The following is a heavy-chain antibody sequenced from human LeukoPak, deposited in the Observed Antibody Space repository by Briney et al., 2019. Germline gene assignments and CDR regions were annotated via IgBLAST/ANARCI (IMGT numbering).Heavy chain of an antibody. CDR1: GFTFDDYA. CDR2: ISWNSGSI. Sequence: GGSLRLSCAASGFTFDDYAMHWVRQAPGKGLEWVSGISWNSGSIGYADSVKGRFTISRDNAKNSLYLQMNSLRAEDTALYYCAKGRRVSTSCYEDWGQGTLVTVSS. CDR3: AKGRRVSTSCYED. J-gene: IGHJ4*02. D-gene: IGHD2-2*01. V-gene: IGHV3-9*01.